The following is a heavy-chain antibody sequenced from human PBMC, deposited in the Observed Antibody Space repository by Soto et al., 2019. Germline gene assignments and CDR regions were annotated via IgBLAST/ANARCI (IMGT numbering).Heavy chain of an antibody. Sequence: SQTLSLTCAISGDSVSSNSAAWNWIRQSPSRGLEWLGRTYYRSKWYNDYAVSVKSRITINPDTSKNQFSLQLNSVTPEYTAVYYCAKGQLFFYDFDYWGQGTLVTVSS. CDR2: TYYRSKWYN. J-gene: IGHJ4*02. V-gene: IGHV6-1*01. CDR1: GDSVSSNSAA. CDR3: AKGQLFFYDFDY. D-gene: IGHD6-6*01.